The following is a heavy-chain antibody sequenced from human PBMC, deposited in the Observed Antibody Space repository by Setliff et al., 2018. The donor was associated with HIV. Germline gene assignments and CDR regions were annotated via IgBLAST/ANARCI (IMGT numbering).Heavy chain of an antibody. D-gene: IGHD3-3*01. CDR1: GGSFSSSTYS. V-gene: IGHV4-39*01. CDR2: IHSSGTT. Sequence: TLSLTCTVSGGSFSSSTYSWGWIRQPPGMGLEWIGSIHSSGTTYYNPSLKSRVAISVDTSRSQFSLKLRSVTAADTAVYYCARHKTNYDFYAFDVWGQGTMVTVSS. CDR3: ARHKTNYDFYAFDV. J-gene: IGHJ3*01.